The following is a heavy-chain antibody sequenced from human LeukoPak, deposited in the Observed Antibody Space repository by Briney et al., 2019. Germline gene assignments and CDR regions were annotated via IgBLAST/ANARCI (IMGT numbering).Heavy chain of an antibody. CDR1: GGTFSSYA. D-gene: IGHD3-22*01. J-gene: IGHJ4*02. CDR3: ARDYYDSSGYADY. CDR2: IIPIFGTA. V-gene: IGHV1-69*06. Sequence: SVKVSCKASGGTFSSYAISWVRQAPGQGLEWMGGIIPIFGTANYAQKFQGRVTITADKSTSTAYMELSRLRSDDTAVYYCARDYYDSSGYADYWGQGTLVTVSS.